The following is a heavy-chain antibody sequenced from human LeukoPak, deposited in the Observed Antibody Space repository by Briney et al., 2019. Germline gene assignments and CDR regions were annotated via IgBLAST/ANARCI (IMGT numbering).Heavy chain of an antibody. J-gene: IGHJ4*02. V-gene: IGHV3-66*01. CDR1: GFTFSSYW. Sequence: AGGSLRLSCAASGFTFSSYWMHWARQAPGKGLVWVSVIYSGGSTYYADSVKGRFTISRDNSKNTLYLQMNSLRAEDTAVYYCARRSSGYYSHFDYWGQGTLVTVSS. CDR2: IYSGGST. D-gene: IGHD3-22*01. CDR3: ARRSSGYYSHFDY.